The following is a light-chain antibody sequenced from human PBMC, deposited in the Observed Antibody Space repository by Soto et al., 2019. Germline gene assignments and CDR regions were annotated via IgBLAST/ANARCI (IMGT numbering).Light chain of an antibody. J-gene: IGLJ1*01. CDR3: SSYTTTNTYV. Sequence: QSALTQPASVSGSPGQSITISYTGTSSDVGGYNYVSWYQQHPGKAPKLMIYEVSNRPSGVSYRFSGSKSGNTASLTISGLQAEDEADYYCSSYTTTNTYVFGTGTKLTVL. CDR1: SSDVGGYNY. V-gene: IGLV2-14*01. CDR2: EVS.